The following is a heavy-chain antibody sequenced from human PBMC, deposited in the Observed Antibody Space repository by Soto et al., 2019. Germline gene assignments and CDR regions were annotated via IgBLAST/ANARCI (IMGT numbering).Heavy chain of an antibody. D-gene: IGHD3-9*01. CDR2: IIPIFGTA. CDR1: GGTFSSYA. Sequence: QVQLVQSGAEVKKPGSSVKVSCKASGGTFSSYAISWVRQAPGQGLEWMGGIIPIFGTANYAQKFQGRVTITADKSTSTAYMELSSLRSEDTAVDYCARCPYDILTRFYYFDYWGQGTLVTVSS. CDR3: ARCPYDILTRFYYFDY. J-gene: IGHJ4*02. V-gene: IGHV1-69*06.